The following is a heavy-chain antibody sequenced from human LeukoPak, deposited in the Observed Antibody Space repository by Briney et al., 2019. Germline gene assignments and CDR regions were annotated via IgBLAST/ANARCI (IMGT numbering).Heavy chain of an antibody. V-gene: IGHV3-48*03. Sequence: GGSLRLSCAASGFTFSSYEMNWVRQAPGKGLEWVSYFSSSGSSIYYADSVRGRFTISRDNAKNALYLQMNSLRAEDTAVYYCARKYCSSTSCLFDCWGQGTLVTVSS. J-gene: IGHJ4*02. CDR2: FSSSGSSI. CDR3: ARKYCSSTSCLFDC. D-gene: IGHD2-2*01. CDR1: GFTFSSYE.